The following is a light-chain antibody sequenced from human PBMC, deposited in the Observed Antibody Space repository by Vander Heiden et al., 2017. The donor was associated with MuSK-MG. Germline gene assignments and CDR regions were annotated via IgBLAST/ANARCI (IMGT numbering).Light chain of an antibody. J-gene: IGKJ1*01. CDR3: QQEDSTLRT. Sequence: DIVMTQSPDSLAVSLGERATINCKSSQSVLYSSNNKNYLAWYQQKPGQPPKLLIYWASTRESGVPDRFSGSGSGTDFTLTISSLQAEDVAVYYCQQEDSTLRTFGQGTKVEIK. CDR2: WAS. CDR1: QSVLYSSNNKNY. V-gene: IGKV4-1*01.